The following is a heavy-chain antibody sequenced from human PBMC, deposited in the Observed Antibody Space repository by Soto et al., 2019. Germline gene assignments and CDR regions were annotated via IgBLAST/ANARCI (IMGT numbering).Heavy chain of an antibody. J-gene: IGHJ6*02. CDR2: IYPGDSDT. CDR1: GYSFTSYW. CDR3: AAGGISPGNYNYYAMDV. D-gene: IGHD3-16*01. Sequence: GESLKICCKGSGYSFTSYWIGWVRPMPGKGLGWMGFIYPGDSDTRYSPSFQGQVTISADKSISTAYLQWSSLKASDTAVYYCAAGGISPGNYNYYAMDVWGQGTTVTVSS. V-gene: IGHV5-51*01.